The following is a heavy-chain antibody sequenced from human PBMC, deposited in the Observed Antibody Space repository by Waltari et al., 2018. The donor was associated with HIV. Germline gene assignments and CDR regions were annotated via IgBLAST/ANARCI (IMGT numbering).Heavy chain of an antibody. CDR3: AKGASGWSPGY. J-gene: IGHJ4*02. CDR2: ISYYGDNK. D-gene: IGHD6-19*01. Sequence: QVQLVESGGGVVQPGRSLRLSCAASGFTFSSYAMHWVRQAPGKGLEWVAVISYYGDNKYYADSVKGRFTSSRDNSKNTLYLQMNSLRAEDTAVYYCAKGASGWSPGYWGQGTLVTVSS. V-gene: IGHV3-30*18. CDR1: GFTFSSYA.